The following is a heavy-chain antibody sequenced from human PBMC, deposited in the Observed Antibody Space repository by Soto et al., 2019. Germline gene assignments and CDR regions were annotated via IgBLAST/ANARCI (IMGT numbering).Heavy chain of an antibody. V-gene: IGHV4-39*01. CDR3: ARLGGYVSVGYYYLWDS. Sequence: QLQLQETGPGLVKPSETLSLTCRVSDGSMNSDSSYRGWIRQPPGEGLEWIGVINHSGSTYHNLSLKGRVTMSVDASRNQFSLKLTSMTAADTAVYYCARLGGYVSVGYYYLWDSWGQGTLVTVSS. D-gene: IGHD3-22*01. CDR2: INHSGST. J-gene: IGHJ4*02. CDR1: DGSMNSDSSY.